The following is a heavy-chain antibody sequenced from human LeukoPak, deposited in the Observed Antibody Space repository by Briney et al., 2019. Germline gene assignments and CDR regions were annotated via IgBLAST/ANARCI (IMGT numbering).Heavy chain of an antibody. Sequence: SETLSLTCTVSGGSISSSSYYWGWIRQPPGKGLGWIGSVYYTGASYYNPSLKSRVTISIDTSKNHFSLNLTSVTAADTAVYYCARVAPPQNWGQGALVTVSS. CDR3: ARVAPPQN. V-gene: IGHV4-39*07. CDR1: GGSISSSSYY. CDR2: VYYTGAS. J-gene: IGHJ4*02. D-gene: IGHD5-12*01.